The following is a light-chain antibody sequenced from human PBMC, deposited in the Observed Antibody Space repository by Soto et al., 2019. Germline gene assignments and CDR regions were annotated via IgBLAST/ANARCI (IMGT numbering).Light chain of an antibody. Sequence: QSVLTQPRSVSRSPGQSVTISCTGASNNVGGYNYVSWYQHHPGKVPQLIIYDVTKRPSGVPDRFSGSKSGNTASLTISGLQVEDEADYYCCSYAGTYTWIFGGGTQLTVL. CDR2: DVT. CDR1: SNNVGGYNY. J-gene: IGLJ7*01. V-gene: IGLV2-11*01. CDR3: CSYAGTYTWI.